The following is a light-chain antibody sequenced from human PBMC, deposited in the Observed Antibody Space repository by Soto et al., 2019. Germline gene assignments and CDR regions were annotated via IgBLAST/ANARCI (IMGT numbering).Light chain of an antibody. CDR3: SSYAGSNNYV. CDR1: SSDVGNYDS. V-gene: IGLV2-8*01. Sequence: QSVLTHPPSASWSPRHSVTISCSGTSSDVGNYDSVSWYQHHPGKAPQAVIYEVNKRPSGVPDRFSGSKSGNTASLTVSGLQAEDEGDYYCSSYAGSNNYVFGTGTKVTVL. J-gene: IGLJ1*01. CDR2: EVN.